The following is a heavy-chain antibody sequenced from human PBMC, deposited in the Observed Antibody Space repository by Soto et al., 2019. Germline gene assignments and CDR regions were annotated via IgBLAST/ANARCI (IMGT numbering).Heavy chain of an antibody. D-gene: IGHD2-15*01. CDR2: INHSGST. J-gene: IGHJ6*02. CDR3: ASTQFADV. Sequence: PSETLSLTCAVYGGSFSGYYWSWIRQPPGKGLEWIGEINHSGSTNYNPSLKSRVTISVDTSKNQFSLKLSSVTAADTAVYYCASTQFADVWGQGTTVTVSS. CDR1: GGSFSGYY. V-gene: IGHV4-34*01.